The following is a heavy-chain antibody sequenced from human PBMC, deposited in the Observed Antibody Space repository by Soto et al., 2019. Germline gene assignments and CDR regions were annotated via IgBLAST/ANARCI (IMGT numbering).Heavy chain of an antibody. D-gene: IGHD5-12*01. CDR3: ARDPRDGYGHFDY. J-gene: IGHJ4*02. V-gene: IGHV4-31*03. CDR1: GGSITSGPNH. Sequence: QVQLQESGPGLVKPSQTLSLICTVSGGSITSGPNHWNWIRHHPEKGLEWIGCIFDSERTYYNPSLKGRVSMSLDPSKRQFSLRLNSVTAADTAVYYCARDPRDGYGHFDYWGQGILVTVSS. CDR2: IFDSERT.